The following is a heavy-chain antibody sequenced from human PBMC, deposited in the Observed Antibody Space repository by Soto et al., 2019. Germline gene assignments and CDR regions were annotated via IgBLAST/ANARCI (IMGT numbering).Heavy chain of an antibody. J-gene: IGHJ4*02. D-gene: IGHD5-12*01. CDR3: ARDPLVATMRGSFDY. CDR1: GYTFTSYY. Sequence: GASVKVSCKASGYTFTSYYMHWVRQAPGQGLEWMGIINPSGGSTSYAQKFQGRVTITRDTSASTAYMELSSLRSEDTAVYYCARDPLVATMRGSFDYWGQGTLVTVSS. CDR2: INPSGGST. V-gene: IGHV1-46*01.